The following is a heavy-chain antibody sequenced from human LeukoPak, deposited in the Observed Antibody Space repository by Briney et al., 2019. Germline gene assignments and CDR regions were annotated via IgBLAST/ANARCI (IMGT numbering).Heavy chain of an antibody. J-gene: IGHJ4*02. CDR2: ISSSGETK. D-gene: IGHD6-19*01. CDR1: GFTFSDHY. CDR3: ARDVGAVAGTRFDS. V-gene: IGHV3-11*01. Sequence: PGGSLRLSCAASGFTFSDHYMSWVRQAPGKGLEWVSYISSSGETKYYTDSVKGRFTISRDNAKKSLYLQMNSLRAEDTAVYYCARDVGAVAGTRFDSWGQGTLVTVSS.